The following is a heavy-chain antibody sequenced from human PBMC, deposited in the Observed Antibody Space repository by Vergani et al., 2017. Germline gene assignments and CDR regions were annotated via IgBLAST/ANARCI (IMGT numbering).Heavy chain of an antibody. CDR2: IVPIFGTP. CDR1: GGTFRNNA. J-gene: IGHJ4*02. CDR3: ARGRQSRVDRGAYLGH. Sequence: QVQLVQSGSEVKKPGSSVKVSCKASGGTFRNNAFAWVRQAPGQGLEWLGRIVPIFGTPKYAQKFQDRLIITADESSSTAYMELSRLTSEDTAVYFCARGRQSRVDRGAYLGHWGQGTLVTVSS. D-gene: IGHD3-10*01. V-gene: IGHV1-69*15.